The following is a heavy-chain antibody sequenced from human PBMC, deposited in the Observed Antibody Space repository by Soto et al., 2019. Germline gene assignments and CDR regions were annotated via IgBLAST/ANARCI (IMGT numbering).Heavy chain of an antibody. CDR1: GFTFSSYA. CDR2: IGGSAGST. J-gene: IGHJ3*02. Sequence: EVQLLESGGGLVQPGGSLRLSCAAPGFTFSSYAMSWVRQAPGKGLEWVSAIGGSAGSTYYADSVKGRFTISRDSSKNTLYLQMNSLRAEDTAVYYCARCYGDYGYDAFDIWGQGTMVTVSS. CDR3: ARCYGDYGYDAFDI. D-gene: IGHD4-17*01. V-gene: IGHV3-23*01.